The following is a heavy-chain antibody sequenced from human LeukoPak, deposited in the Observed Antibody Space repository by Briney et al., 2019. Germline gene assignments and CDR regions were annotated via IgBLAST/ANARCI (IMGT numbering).Heavy chain of an antibody. Sequence: SETLSLTCTVSGGSISNYFWSWIRQPPGKGLESIGYIYYSGSSNYNPSLKSRVTMSLDTSKNQFSLKLSSVTAADTAVYYCARSPIAAAGTAFDYWGQGTLVTVSS. D-gene: IGHD6-13*01. CDR2: IYYSGSS. J-gene: IGHJ4*02. CDR1: GGSISNYF. CDR3: ARSPIAAAGTAFDY. V-gene: IGHV4-59*12.